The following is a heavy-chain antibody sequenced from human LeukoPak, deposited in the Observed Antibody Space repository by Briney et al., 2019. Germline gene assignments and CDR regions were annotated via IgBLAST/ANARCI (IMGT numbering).Heavy chain of an antibody. CDR3: STVNDEKQWYHAFDI. V-gene: IGHV3-15*01. CDR1: GFTFSNAW. J-gene: IGHJ3*02. D-gene: IGHD6-19*01. CDR2: IKSKTDGGTT. Sequence: GGSLSLSCAASGFTFSNAWMSWVRQPPGKGLEWVGRIKSKTDGGTTDYAANVKCRFTISRYDSKITLYLQMNSLKTKDTAVYDYSTVNDEKQWYHAFDIWGQGTMVTVSS.